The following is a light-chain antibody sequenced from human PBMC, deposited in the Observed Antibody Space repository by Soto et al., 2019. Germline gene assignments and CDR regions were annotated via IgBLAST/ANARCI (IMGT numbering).Light chain of an antibody. Sequence: DIPMTQSPSTLSASVGDSVTITCRASQSISTWLAWFQQKPGKAPKLLIYDASSLKSGVPSRFSGSGSGTEFTLTISSLQPDDFATYYCQQYNSYSWTFGRGTKVETK. CDR1: QSISTW. CDR3: QQYNSYSWT. J-gene: IGKJ1*01. CDR2: DAS. V-gene: IGKV1-5*01.